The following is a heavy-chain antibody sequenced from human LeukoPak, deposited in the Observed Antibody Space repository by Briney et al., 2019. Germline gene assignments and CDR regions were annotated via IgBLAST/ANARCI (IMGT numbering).Heavy chain of an antibody. D-gene: IGHD3-9*01. CDR3: AKGMDNYDILTGYSFFDY. CDR1: GFTFSSYA. Sequence: GGSLRLSCAASGFTFSSYAMSWVRQAPGKGLEWVSAMSGSGGSTYYADSVKGRFTISRDNSKNTLYLQMNSLRAEDTAVYYCAKGMDNYDILTGYSFFDYWGQGTLVTVSS. J-gene: IGHJ4*02. V-gene: IGHV3-23*01. CDR2: MSGSGGST.